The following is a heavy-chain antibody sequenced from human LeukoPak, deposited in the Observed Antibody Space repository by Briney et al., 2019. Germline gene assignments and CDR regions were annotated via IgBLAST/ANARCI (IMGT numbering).Heavy chain of an antibody. CDR1: GGSISSYY. CDR3: AGYYDFWSGQVDY. Sequence: SETLSLTCTVSGGSISSYYWSWIRQPPGKGLEWIGYIYYSGSTNYNPSLKSRVTISVDTSKNQFSLKLSSATAADTAVYYCAGYYDFWSGQVDYWGQGTLVTVSS. D-gene: IGHD3-3*01. CDR2: IYYSGST. V-gene: IGHV4-59*08. J-gene: IGHJ4*02.